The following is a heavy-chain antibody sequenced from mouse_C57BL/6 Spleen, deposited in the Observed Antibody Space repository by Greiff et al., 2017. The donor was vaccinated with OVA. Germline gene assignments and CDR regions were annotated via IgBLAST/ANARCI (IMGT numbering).Heavy chain of an antibody. D-gene: IGHD2-3*01. V-gene: IGHV1-39*01. CDR1: GYSFTDYN. Sequence: VQLQQSGPELVKPGASVKISCKASGYSFTDYNMNWVKQSNGKSLEWIGVINPNYGTISSNQKFQGKATLTVDQSSSKAYMQLNSLTSEDAAVYYCARDGDDGDAMDYWGQGTSVTVSS. CDR2: INPNYGTI. CDR3: ARDGDDGDAMDY. J-gene: IGHJ4*01.